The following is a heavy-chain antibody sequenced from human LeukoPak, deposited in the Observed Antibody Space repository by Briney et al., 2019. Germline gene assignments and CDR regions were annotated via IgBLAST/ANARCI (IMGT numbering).Heavy chain of an antibody. CDR3: ARDHSSVWPRRDAFDI. CDR2: ISTGTGYM. D-gene: IGHD6-19*01. V-gene: IGHV3-21*01. J-gene: IGHJ3*02. CDR1: GFSLSSYG. Sequence: KAGGSLRLSCAASGFSLSSYGMNWVRQAPGKGLEWVSYISTGTGYMYYADSVKGRFTISRDDAKNSLYLQMNSLRAEDTAVYYCARDHSSVWPRRDAFDIWGQGTMVTVSS.